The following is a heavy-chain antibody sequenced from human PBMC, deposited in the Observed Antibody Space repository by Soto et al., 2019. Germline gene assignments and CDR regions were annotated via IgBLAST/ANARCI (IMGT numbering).Heavy chain of an antibody. J-gene: IGHJ3*02. Sequence: GSLRLSCAVSGFPFSFYGFHWVRQSPGKGLEWLGVIVSDGSAIYHADSLEGRFFISRDNSKDILYLQMNSLRVEDTAVYYCARDDAFDNENGFDMWGQGTMVTVSS. D-gene: IGHD3-3*02. V-gene: IGHV3-33*01. CDR1: GFPFSFYG. CDR3: ARDDAFDNENGFDM. CDR2: IVSDGSAI.